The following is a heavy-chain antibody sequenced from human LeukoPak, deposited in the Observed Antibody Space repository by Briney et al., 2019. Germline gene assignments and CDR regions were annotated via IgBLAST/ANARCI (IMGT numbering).Heavy chain of an antibody. CDR1: GYGFTSYW. J-gene: IGHJ4*02. Sequence: GESLKISCKGSGYGFTSYWIGWVRQMPGKGLEWMGIIYPGDSDTRYSPSFQGQVTISAGKSISTAYLQWSSLKASDTAMYYCARTAPTLAYDYWGQGTLVTVSS. CDR3: ARTAPTLAYDY. D-gene: IGHD3-16*01. V-gene: IGHV5-51*01. CDR2: IYPGDSDT.